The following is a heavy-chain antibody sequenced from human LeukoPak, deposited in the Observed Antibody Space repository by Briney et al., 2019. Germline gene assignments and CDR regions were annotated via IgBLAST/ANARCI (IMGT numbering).Heavy chain of an antibody. V-gene: IGHV4-30-4*08. D-gene: IGHD2-2*01. Sequence: SQTLSLTCTVSGGSISSGDYYWSWIRQPPGKGLEWIGYIYYSGSTYYNPSLKSRVTISVDTSKNQFSLKLSSVTAADTAVYYCARALGDIVVVPAAIGFDYWGQGTLVTVSS. J-gene: IGHJ4*02. CDR1: GGSISSGDYY. CDR2: IYYSGST. CDR3: ARALGDIVVVPAAIGFDY.